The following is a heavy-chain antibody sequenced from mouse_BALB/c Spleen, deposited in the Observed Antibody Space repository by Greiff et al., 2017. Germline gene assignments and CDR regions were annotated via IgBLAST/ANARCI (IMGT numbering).Heavy chain of an antibody. Sequence: EVKLVESGGGLVKPGGSLKLSCAASGFTFSDYYMYWVRQTPEKRLEWVATISDGGSYTYYPDSVKGRFTISRDNAKNNLYLQMSSLKSEDTAMYYCGVLQFAYWGQGTLVTVSA. CDR3: GVLQFAY. J-gene: IGHJ3*01. D-gene: IGHD1-1*01. CDR2: ISDGGSYT. V-gene: IGHV5-4*02. CDR1: GFTFSDYY.